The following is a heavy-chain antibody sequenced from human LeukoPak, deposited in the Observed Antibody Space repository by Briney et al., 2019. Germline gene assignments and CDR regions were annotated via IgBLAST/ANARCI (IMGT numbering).Heavy chain of an antibody. Sequence: ASVKVSCKASGYTFTGYYMHWVRQAPGQGLECMGRINPNSGGTNYAQKFQGKVTMTRDTSISTAYMELSRLRSDDTAVYYCAFEVLSSGWVSWGQGTLVTVSS. V-gene: IGHV1-2*06. J-gene: IGHJ5*02. D-gene: IGHD6-19*01. CDR3: AFEVLSSGWVS. CDR1: GYTFTGYY. CDR2: INPNSGGT.